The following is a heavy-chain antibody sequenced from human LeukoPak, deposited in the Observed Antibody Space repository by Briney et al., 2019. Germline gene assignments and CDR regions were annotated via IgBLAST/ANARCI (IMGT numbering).Heavy chain of an antibody. D-gene: IGHD3-3*01. CDR2: ISGSGGGT. CDR3: AKDATWNGMDV. Sequence: GGSLRLSCAASGLTFSSYAMSWVRQAPGKGLEWVSGISGSGGGTYYVASVKGRFTISRDNSKNTLYLQMNSLRAEDTAVYYCAKDATWNGMDVWGQGTTVTVSS. CDR1: GLTFSSYA. V-gene: IGHV3-23*01. J-gene: IGHJ6*02.